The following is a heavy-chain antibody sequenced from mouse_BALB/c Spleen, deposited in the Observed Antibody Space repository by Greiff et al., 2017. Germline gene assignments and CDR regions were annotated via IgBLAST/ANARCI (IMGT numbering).Heavy chain of an antibody. CDR1: GYTFSSYW. J-gene: IGHJ1*01. CDR3: ARMDDGYWYFDV. D-gene: IGHD2-3*01. CDR2: IDPSNSET. Sequence: QVQLQQSGAELMKPGASVKISCKATGYTFSSYWIEWVKQRPGQGLEWIGMIDPSNSETRLNQKFKDKATLNVDKSSNTAYMQLSSLTSEDSAVYYCARMDDGYWYFDVWGAGTTVTVSS. V-gene: IGHV1S126*01.